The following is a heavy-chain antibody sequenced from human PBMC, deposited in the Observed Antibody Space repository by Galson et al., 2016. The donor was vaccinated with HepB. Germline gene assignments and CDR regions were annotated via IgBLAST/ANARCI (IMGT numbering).Heavy chain of an antibody. CDR3: ARQTHCSRTSCPFDL. D-gene: IGHD2-2*01. V-gene: IGHV5-51*01. CDR2: IYPADSDT. CDR1: GYSFTSYW. J-gene: IGHJ3*01. Sequence: QSGAEVKKPGESLKISCKGSGYSFTSYWIAWVRQMPGKGLEWMGIIYPADSDTIYSPSFQGHVTISADSFSNTAYLQWTSLKASDTAIHYCARQTHCSRTSCPFDLWGQGTMVTVSS.